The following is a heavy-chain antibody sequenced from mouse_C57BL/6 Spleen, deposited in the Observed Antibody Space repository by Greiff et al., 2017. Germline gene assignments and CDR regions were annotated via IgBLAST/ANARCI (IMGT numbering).Heavy chain of an antibody. Sequence: EVKLQESEGGLVQPGSSMKLSCTASGFTFSDYYMAWVRQVPEKGLEWVANINYDGSSTYYLDSLKSRFIISRDNAKNILYLQMSSLKSEDTATYYCAREGDYDGGDYWGQGTSVTVSS. D-gene: IGHD2-4*01. J-gene: IGHJ4*01. CDR3: AREGDYDGGDY. CDR2: INYDGSST. CDR1: GFTFSDYY. V-gene: IGHV5-16*01.